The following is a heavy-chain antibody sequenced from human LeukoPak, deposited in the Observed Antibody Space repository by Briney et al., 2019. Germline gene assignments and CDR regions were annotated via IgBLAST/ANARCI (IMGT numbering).Heavy chain of an antibody. V-gene: IGHV4-39*01. J-gene: IGHJ4*02. Sequence: SETLSLTCTVGGGSASSVSYFWGWIRQPPGKGLGWLGIMYYSGSTYYNPSRKSRVTISVDPSKNRFSLTLSTVTAADTAVYYCVSQTPLYSGSFYFDYWGQGTLVTVSS. D-gene: IGHD1-26*01. CDR2: MYYSGST. CDR1: GGSASSVSYF. CDR3: VSQTPLYSGSFYFDY.